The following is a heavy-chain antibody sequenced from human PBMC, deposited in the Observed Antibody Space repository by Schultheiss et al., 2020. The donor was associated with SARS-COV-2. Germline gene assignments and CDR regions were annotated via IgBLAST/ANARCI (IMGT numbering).Heavy chain of an antibody. CDR3: ARDLRGAATVTTIDY. Sequence: GGSLRLSCAASGFTFSSYAMHWVRQAPGKGLEWVAVIWYDGSNKYYADSVKGRFTISRDNSKNTLYLQMNSLRAEDTAVYYCARDLRGAATVTTIDYWGQGTLVTVSS. D-gene: IGHD4-11*01. J-gene: IGHJ4*02. CDR2: IWYDGSNK. CDR1: GFTFSSYA. V-gene: IGHV3-30*07.